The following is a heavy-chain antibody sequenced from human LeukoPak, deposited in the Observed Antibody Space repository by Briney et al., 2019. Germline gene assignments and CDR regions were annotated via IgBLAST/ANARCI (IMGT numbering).Heavy chain of an antibody. Sequence: PGGSLRLSCVGSGFTLGGYSMNWVRQAPGKGLEWVSYISSPSATINYADSVKGRFTISRDNANNSLYLQMSSLRVEDTAVYYCARLSPWEPIDFWGQGTLVTVSS. CDR1: GFTLGGYS. D-gene: IGHD1-26*01. CDR3: ARLSPWEPIDF. J-gene: IGHJ4*02. CDR2: ISSPSATI. V-gene: IGHV3-48*01.